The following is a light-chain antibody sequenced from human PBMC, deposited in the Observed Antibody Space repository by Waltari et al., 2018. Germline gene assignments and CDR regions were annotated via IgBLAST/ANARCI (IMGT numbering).Light chain of an antibody. J-gene: IGKJ5*01. CDR1: QSVGSS. V-gene: IGKV3-11*01. CDR2: DAS. CDR3: QQRSNWPPIT. Sequence: EIVLTQSPVTLSLAPGERATLSCWASQSVGSSLAWYQQKPGQAPRLLMYDASNRATGVPARFNGSGSGTDFTLTIISLQSEDSAVYYCQQRSNWPPITLGQGTRLEIK.